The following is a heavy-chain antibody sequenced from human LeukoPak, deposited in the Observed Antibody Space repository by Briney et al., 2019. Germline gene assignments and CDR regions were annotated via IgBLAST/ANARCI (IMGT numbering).Heavy chain of an antibody. CDR2: IYYSGST. V-gene: IGHV4-39*02. J-gene: IGHJ4*02. CDR1: GGPISTSTYY. D-gene: IGHD3-3*01. Sequence: SETLSLTCTISGGPISTSTYYWGWIRQPPGKGLEWIGSIYYSGSTYYNPSLRSRITISVDTSKNQFSLKLSSVTAADTAVYYCARELHYDFWSGQYYFDYWGQGTLVTVSS. CDR3: ARELHYDFWSGQYYFDY.